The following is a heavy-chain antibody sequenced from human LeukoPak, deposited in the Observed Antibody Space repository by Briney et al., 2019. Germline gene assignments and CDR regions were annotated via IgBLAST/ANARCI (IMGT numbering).Heavy chain of an antibody. Sequence: GGSLRLSCTASGFTFSDYYMSWIRQAPGKGLEWLSYISTSGGSVSYVDSVKGRFTISRDNAKNSVYLQIDSLRAEDTAMYYCARDRQFRLHDPWGQGILVTVSS. V-gene: IGHV3-11*01. D-gene: IGHD3-16*01. CDR2: ISTSGGSV. J-gene: IGHJ5*02. CDR1: GFTFSDYY. CDR3: ARDRQFRLHDP.